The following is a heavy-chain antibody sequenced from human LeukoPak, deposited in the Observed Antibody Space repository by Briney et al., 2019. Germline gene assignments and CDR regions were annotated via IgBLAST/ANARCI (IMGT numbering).Heavy chain of an antibody. CDR3: ARDYYGSGRPIYYYYMDV. J-gene: IGHJ6*03. V-gene: IGHV1-18*01. CDR1: GGTFSSYA. CDR2: ISAYNGNT. Sequence: ASVKVSCKASGGTFSSYAISWVRQAPGQGLEWMGWISAYNGNTNYAQKLQGRVTMTTDTSTSTAYMELRSLRSDDTAVYYCARDYYGSGRPIYYYYMDVWGKGTTVTVSS. D-gene: IGHD3-10*01.